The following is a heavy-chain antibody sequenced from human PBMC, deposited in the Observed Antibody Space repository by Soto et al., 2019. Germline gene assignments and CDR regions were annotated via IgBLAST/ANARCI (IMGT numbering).Heavy chain of an antibody. D-gene: IGHD3-10*01. CDR3: ARLLWSHSNWFGP. V-gene: IGHV4-59*08. CDR2: IYYSGST. Sequence: SETLSLTCTVSGGSISSYYWSWIRQPPGKGLEWNGYIYYSGSTNYNPSLKSRVTISVDTSKNQFSLKLSSVTAADTAVYYCARLLWSHSNWFGPWGQGTLVTVS. CDR1: GGSISSYY. J-gene: IGHJ5*02.